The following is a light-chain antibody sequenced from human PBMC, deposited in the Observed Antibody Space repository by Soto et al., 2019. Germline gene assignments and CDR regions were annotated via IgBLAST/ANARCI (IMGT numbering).Light chain of an antibody. CDR1: QSISSY. CDR2: AAS. J-gene: IGKJ1*01. V-gene: IGKV1-39*01. Sequence: DIQMTQSPSSLSASVGDRVTITCRASQSISSYLNWYQQKPGKAPKLLIYAASSLQSGVPSRFSGSGSGTDFTLTISSLQPADFATYSCQQSYSTPWTFGQGTKV. CDR3: QQSYSTPWT.